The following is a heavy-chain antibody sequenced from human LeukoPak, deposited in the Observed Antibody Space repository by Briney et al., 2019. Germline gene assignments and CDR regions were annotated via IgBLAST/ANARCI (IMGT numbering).Heavy chain of an antibody. D-gene: IGHD3-10*01. J-gene: IGHJ4*02. V-gene: IGHV1-2*02. CDR1: GYTFTGYY. Sequence: ASVKVSCKASGYTFTGYYMHWVRQAPGQGLEWMGWINPSSGGTNYAQKFQGRVTMTRDTSISTAYMELSRLRSDDTAVYYCARVMVRGVKRFDYWGQGTLVTVSS. CDR3: ARVMVRGVKRFDY. CDR2: INPSSGGT.